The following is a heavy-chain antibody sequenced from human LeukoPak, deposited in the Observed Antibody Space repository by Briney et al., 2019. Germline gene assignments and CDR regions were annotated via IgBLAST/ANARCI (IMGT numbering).Heavy chain of an antibody. J-gene: IGHJ4*02. CDR2: INSRPNSYAT. D-gene: IGHD5/OR15-5a*01. CDR3: TRVVVYGYDCFDY. Sequence: GGSLRLSCAASGFTFSGSAMHWVRQASGKGLEWVGRINSRPNSYATAYGASVKGRFTISRDDSEHTADLQMSSLKTEETAVYYFTRVVVYGYDCFDYWGQGTLVTVSS. V-gene: IGHV3-73*01. CDR1: GFTFSGSA.